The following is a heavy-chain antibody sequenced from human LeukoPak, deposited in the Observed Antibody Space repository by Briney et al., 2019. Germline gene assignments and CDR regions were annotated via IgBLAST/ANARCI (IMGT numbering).Heavy chain of an antibody. CDR2: ITTRSGST. D-gene: IGHD1-26*01. V-gene: IGHV3-23*01. CDR3: AKDPGGSYGSGDYFDY. CDR1: GFTFSSYA. J-gene: IGHJ4*02. Sequence: TGGSLRLSCAASGFTFSSYAMSWVRQAPGKGLEWVSTITTRSGSTYYADSVKGRFTISRDNSKNTLYLQMNSLRAEDTAVYYCAKDPGGSYGSGDYFDYWGQGTLVTVSS.